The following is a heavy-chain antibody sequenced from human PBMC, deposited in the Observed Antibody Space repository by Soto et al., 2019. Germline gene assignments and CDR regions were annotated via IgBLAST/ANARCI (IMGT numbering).Heavy chain of an antibody. D-gene: IGHD5-18*01. J-gene: IGHJ4*01. Sequence: PWAVADCTIVNFDCWPRISQPPGWGLDWIGEIHHTGKTNYNPSLNSRVTISIDKSKNQFSLTLTSVTAADMAVYYGARASYSRCASAHWGNGTLVTVSS. V-gene: IGHV4-4*02. CDR2: IHHTGKT. CDR1: DCTIVNFDC. CDR3: ARASYSRCASAH.